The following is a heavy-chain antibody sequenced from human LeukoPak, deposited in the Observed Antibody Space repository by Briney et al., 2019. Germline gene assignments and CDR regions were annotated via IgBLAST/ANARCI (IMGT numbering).Heavy chain of an antibody. CDR2: IYYSGST. V-gene: IGHV4-59*01. D-gene: IGHD6-13*01. CDR1: GGSISTYY. J-gene: IGHJ6*03. CDR3: ARGRVSSSTWYSTYYYYFYMDV. Sequence: SETLSLTCTVSGGSISTYYWSWIRQPPGKGLEWIGNIYYSGSTKYNPSLKSRVTISVDTSKNQFSLRLSSVTAADTAVYFCARGRVSSSTWYSTYYYYFYMDVWGKGTTVTVSS.